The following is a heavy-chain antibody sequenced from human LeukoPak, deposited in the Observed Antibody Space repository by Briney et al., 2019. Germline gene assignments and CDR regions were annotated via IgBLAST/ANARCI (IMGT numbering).Heavy chain of an antibody. Sequence: ASVKGSCEASGYTFTGYYMHWVGQAPGQRLEWMGWINAGNGNTKYLQKFQGRVTITRDTSASTAYMELSSLRSEDTAVYYCTLTDYGDYWGQGTLVTVSS. CDR2: INAGNGNT. CDR3: TLTDYGDY. V-gene: IGHV1-3*01. CDR1: GYTFTGYY. J-gene: IGHJ4*02.